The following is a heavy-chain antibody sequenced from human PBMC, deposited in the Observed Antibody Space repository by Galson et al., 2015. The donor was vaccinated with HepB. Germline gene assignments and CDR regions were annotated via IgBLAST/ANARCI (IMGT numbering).Heavy chain of an antibody. D-gene: IGHD5-12*01. Sequence: SVKVSCKASGGTFSSYAISWMRQAPGQGLEWMGGIIPIFGTVNYAQKFQGGATITADESTSTAYMELSSLRFEDTAVYYCARVVPVGRYGYERYYYHNMDVWGQGTTVTVSS. V-gene: IGHV1-69*13. CDR2: IIPIFGTV. J-gene: IGHJ6*02. CDR3: ARVVPVGRYGYERYYYHNMDV. CDR1: GGTFSSYA.